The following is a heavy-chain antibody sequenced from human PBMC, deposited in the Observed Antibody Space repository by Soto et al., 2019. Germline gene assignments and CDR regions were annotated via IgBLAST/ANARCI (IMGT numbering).Heavy chain of an antibody. CDR1: GFTFTTYS. CDR3: ARVRGYVSSFPDA. D-gene: IGHD6-6*01. Sequence: QVQLVQSGAEVKNPGASVKVSCKTSGFTFTTYSLSWVRQAPGQGLDWRGWIIPSNGRATYSQTLQGMVTMTTDTSTSTAYMELRSLKSDDTAVYYCARVRGYVSSFPDAWCQGTLVTVSS. V-gene: IGHV1-18*01. J-gene: IGHJ5*02. CDR2: IIPSNGRA.